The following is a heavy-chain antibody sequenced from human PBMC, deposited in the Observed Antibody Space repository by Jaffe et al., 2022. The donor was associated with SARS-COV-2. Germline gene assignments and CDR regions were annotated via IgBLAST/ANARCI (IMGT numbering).Heavy chain of an antibody. V-gene: IGHV4-39*01. CDR2: IYYTGRT. CDR3: ARIGHCSGGNCHGTNAFDI. J-gene: IGHJ3*02. D-gene: IGHD2-15*01. Sequence: QLQLQESGPGLVKPSETLSLTCTVSGGSISTSSYYWAWIRQPPGKGLEWIGSIYYTGRTVYNPSLKSRVTISLDTSKNQFSLNLSSVTAADTAVYYCARIGHCSGGNCHGTNAFDIWGHGTMVSVSS. CDR1: GGSISTSSYY.